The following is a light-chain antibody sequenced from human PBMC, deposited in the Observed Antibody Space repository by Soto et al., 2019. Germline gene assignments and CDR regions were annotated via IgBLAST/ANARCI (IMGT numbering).Light chain of an antibody. Sequence: DIQMTQSPSSLSASVGDRVTITCRASQSISNYLAWYQQKPGKVPKLLIYAASSLQSGVPSRFSGSGSGTDFTLTISSLQPEDFATYYCQQSYSTPPWTFGQGTKVDIK. CDR1: QSISNY. V-gene: IGKV1-39*01. CDR3: QQSYSTPPWT. CDR2: AAS. J-gene: IGKJ1*01.